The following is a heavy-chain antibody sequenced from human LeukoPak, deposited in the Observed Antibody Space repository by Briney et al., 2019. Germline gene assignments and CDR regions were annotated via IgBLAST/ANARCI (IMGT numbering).Heavy chain of an antibody. CDR1: GGSISSSSYY. Sequence: SETLSLTXTVSGGSISSSSYYWGWIRQPPGKGLEWMGSIYYSGSTYYNPSLKSRVTISVDTSKNQFSLKLSSVTAADTAVYYCARHARDYYDSSPWGQGTLVTVSS. CDR3: ARHARDYYDSSP. D-gene: IGHD3-22*01. J-gene: IGHJ5*02. CDR2: IYYSGST. V-gene: IGHV4-39*01.